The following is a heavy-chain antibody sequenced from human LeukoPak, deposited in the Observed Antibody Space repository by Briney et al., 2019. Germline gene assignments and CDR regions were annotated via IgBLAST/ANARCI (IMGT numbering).Heavy chain of an antibody. Sequence: SETLSLTCTVSGGSISSHYWSWIRQPPGKGLEWIGYIYYSGSTNYNPSLKSRVTISVDTSNNQFSLKLSSVTAADTAVYYCARRRGSGSYLSWFDPWGQGTLVTVSS. D-gene: IGHD3-10*01. CDR1: GGSISSHY. CDR3: ARRRGSGSYLSWFDP. V-gene: IGHV4-59*08. J-gene: IGHJ5*02. CDR2: IYYSGST.